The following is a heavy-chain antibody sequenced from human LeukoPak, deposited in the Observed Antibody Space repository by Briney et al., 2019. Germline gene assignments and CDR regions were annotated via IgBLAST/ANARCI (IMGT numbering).Heavy chain of an antibody. V-gene: IGHV4-34*01. Sequence: SETLSLTCAVYGGSFSGYYWSWFRQPPGKGREWIGEINHSGSTNYNPSLKSRVTISVDTSKNQFSLKLSSVTAADTAVYYCARAGYYYGSGSYYGDYWGQGTLVTVSS. CDR2: INHSGST. J-gene: IGHJ4*02. CDR1: GGSFSGYY. CDR3: ARAGYYYGSGSYYGDY. D-gene: IGHD3-10*01.